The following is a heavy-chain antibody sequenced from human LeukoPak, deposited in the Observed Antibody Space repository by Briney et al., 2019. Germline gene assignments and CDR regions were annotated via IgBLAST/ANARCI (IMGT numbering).Heavy chain of an antibody. CDR3: AKATPGIAVAGSFDY. D-gene: IGHD6-19*01. Sequence: GRSLRLSCAASGFPFDDYAMHWVRQAPGKGLEWVSGISWNSGSIGYADSVKGRFTISRDNAKNSLYLQMNSLRAEDMALYYCAKATPGIAVAGSFDYWGQGTLVTVSS. CDR2: ISWNSGSI. CDR1: GFPFDDYA. V-gene: IGHV3-9*03. J-gene: IGHJ4*02.